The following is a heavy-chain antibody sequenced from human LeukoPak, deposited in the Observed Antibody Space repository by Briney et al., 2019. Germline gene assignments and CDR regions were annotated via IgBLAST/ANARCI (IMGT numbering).Heavy chain of an antibody. D-gene: IGHD2-15*01. CDR1: GYSFTSYW. V-gene: IGHV5-51*01. CDR2: IYPGDSDT. CDR3: ARRRGGYCSGGSCYWFDP. J-gene: IGHJ5*02. Sequence: GESLKISCKGSGYSFTSYWIGWVRQMPGKGLEWMAIIYPGDSDTSYSPSLQGRVTISADKSINTAYLQWSSLKASDTAMYYCARRRGGYCSGGSCYWFDPWGQGTLVTVSS.